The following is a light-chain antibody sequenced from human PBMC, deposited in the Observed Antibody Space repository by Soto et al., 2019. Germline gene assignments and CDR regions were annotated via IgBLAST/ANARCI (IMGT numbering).Light chain of an antibody. CDR1: QFIGSN. Sequence: MTQSPATLSVSPGERATLSCRASQFIGSNLAWYQQKPGEAPRLLMYDASSRATGIPARFSGSGSGTEFALTISSPQSEDFAVYYCQQYNNWPPLTFGGGTKVDIK. J-gene: IGKJ4*01. CDR3: QQYNNWPPLT. V-gene: IGKV3-15*01. CDR2: DAS.